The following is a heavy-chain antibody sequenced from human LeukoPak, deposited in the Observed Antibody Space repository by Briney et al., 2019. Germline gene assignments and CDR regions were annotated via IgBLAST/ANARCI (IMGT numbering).Heavy chain of an antibody. D-gene: IGHD2-2*01. CDR2: ISAYNGNT. J-gene: IGHJ4*01. Sequence: ASVKVSCKASGYTFTSYGISWVRQAPGQGLEWMGWISAYNGNTNYAQKLQGRVTMTTDTSTSTAYMELRSLRSDDTAVYYCARPQVRYCSSTSCYGRVDYWGHGTLVTVSS. CDR3: ARPQVRYCSSTSCYGRVDY. CDR1: GYTFTSYG. V-gene: IGHV1-18*01.